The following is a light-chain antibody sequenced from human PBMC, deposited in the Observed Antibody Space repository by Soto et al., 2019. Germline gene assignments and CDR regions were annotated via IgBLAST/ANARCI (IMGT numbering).Light chain of an antibody. J-gene: IGKJ1*01. V-gene: IGKV3-20*01. CDR3: QHYGSSSWT. CDR2: GTS. CDR1: QSVSSSY. Sequence: EIVLTQSPGTLSLSPGERATLSCRASQSVSSSYLAWYQQKPGQAPRLLIYGTSSRATAIPDRFSGSGSGTDFTLTISRLEPEDFAVYYCQHYGSSSWTFGQGTKVDNK.